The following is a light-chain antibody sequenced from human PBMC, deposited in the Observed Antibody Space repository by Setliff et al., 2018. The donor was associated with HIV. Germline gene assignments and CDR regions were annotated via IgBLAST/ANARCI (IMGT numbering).Light chain of an antibody. CDR2: EVS. Sequence: QSALTQPPSASGSPGQSVTISCTGTSSDVGGYNYVSWYQQHPGKAPKLMIYEVSKRPSGVPDRFSGSKSGTTASLTISGLQAEDEADYYCCSYASTIDNTWVFGGGTK. V-gene: IGLV2-8*01. CDR1: SSDVGGYNY. J-gene: IGLJ3*02. CDR3: CSYASTIDNTWV.